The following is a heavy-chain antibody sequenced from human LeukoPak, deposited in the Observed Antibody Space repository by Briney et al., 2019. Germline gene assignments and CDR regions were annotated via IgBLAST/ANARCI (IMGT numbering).Heavy chain of an antibody. CDR2: IKMDGSDK. Sequence: GGSLRLSCAVSGFTFSSYSMNWVRQAPGKGLEFVANIKMDGSDKYYVDSVKGRFTISRDNAKNSVYLQMNSLRVEDTAVYYCVRRNLFDYWGQGTVVTVSS. D-gene: IGHD1-14*01. J-gene: IGHJ4*02. V-gene: IGHV3-7*01. CDR3: VRRNLFDY. CDR1: GFTFSSYS.